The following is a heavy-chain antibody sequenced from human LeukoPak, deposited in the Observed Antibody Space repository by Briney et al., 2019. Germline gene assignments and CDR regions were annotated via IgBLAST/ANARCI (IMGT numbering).Heavy chain of an antibody. J-gene: IGHJ4*02. CDR1: GYTITGYY. Sequence: ASVKVSCKAFGYTITGYYIHWVRQAPGQGLEWMGWINPNNGGTNSAQKFQGRVTMTRDTSIGTAYMELNRLTYDDTAVYYCGRDRHWNQGNFDYWGQGTLVPVSS. V-gene: IGHV1-2*02. CDR3: GRDRHWNQGNFDY. D-gene: IGHD1-1*01. CDR2: INPNNGGT.